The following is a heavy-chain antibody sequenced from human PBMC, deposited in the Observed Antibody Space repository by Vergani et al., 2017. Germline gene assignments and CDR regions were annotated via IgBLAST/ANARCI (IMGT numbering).Heavy chain of an antibody. D-gene: IGHD3-3*01. CDR2: ISGPGLST. Sequence: EVHLLESGGGLVQSGGSLRLSCAASGFTFSNSAVSWVRQAPGRGLAWVSSISGPGLSTYYADSVKGRFSISRDNSKNTVFLQMHSLRAEDTAVYYCTAQPITIGGQGTLVTVSS. J-gene: IGHJ4*02. V-gene: IGHV3-23*01. CDR3: TAQPITI. CDR1: GFTFSNSA.